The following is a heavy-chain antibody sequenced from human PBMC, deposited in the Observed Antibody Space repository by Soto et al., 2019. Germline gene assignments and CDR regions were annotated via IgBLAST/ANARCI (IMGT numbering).Heavy chain of an antibody. D-gene: IGHD6-6*01. V-gene: IGHV1-69*08. CDR3: ARDSSSSQDAFDI. CDR1: GGTFSSYT. J-gene: IGHJ3*02. Sequence: QVQLVQSGAEVKKPGSSVKVSCTASGGTFSSYTISWVRQAPGQGLEWMGRIIPILGIANYAQKFQGRVTITADKSTSTAYMELSSLRSEDTAVYYCARDSSSSQDAFDIWGQGTMVTVSS. CDR2: IIPILGIA.